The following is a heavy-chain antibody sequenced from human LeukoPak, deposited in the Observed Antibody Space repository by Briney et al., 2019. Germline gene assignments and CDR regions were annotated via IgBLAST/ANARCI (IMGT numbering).Heavy chain of an antibody. D-gene: IGHD1-26*01. J-gene: IGHJ4*02. CDR3: ARELGGGSYKVWDY. CDR2: MNPNSGNT. CDR1: GVSFRDYT. V-gene: IGHV1-8*02. Sequence: ASVKVSCKASGVSFRDYTINWVRQATGQGLEWMGWMNPNSGNTGYAQKFQGRVTMTRNTSISTAYMELSSLRSEDTAVYYCARELGGGSYKVWDYWGQGTLVTVSS.